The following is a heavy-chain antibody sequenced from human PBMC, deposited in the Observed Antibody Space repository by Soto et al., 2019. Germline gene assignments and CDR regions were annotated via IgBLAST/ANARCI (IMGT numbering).Heavy chain of an antibody. CDR1: GGSISSYY. J-gene: IGHJ6*03. CDR3: ARVFKGGYCSSTSCYGSGFYYYYYMDV. D-gene: IGHD2-2*03. CDR2: IYYSGST. Sequence: SEPLSLTCTVSGGSISSYYWSWIRQPPGKGLERIGYIYYSGSTNYNPSLKSRVTISVDTSKNQFSLKLSSVTAADTAVYYCARVFKGGYCSSTSCYGSGFYYYYYMDVWGKGTTVTSP. V-gene: IGHV4-59*01.